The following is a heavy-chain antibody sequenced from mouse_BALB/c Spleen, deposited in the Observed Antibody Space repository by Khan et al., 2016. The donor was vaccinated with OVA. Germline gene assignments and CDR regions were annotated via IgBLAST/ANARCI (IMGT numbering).Heavy chain of an antibody. J-gene: IGHJ3*01. CDR3: VRDGAYHRNDGWFAY. CDR1: GYTFTSYT. CDR2: INPSNGYT. V-gene: IGHV1-4*01. Sequence: VQLQESGAELARPGASVKMSCKAFGYTFTSYTIHWIKLRPGQGLEWIGFINPSNGYTNYNQKFKDKATLTADKSSITVYMQLGSLTSNDSAVYNCVRDGAYHRNDGWFAYWGQGTLVTVSA. D-gene: IGHD2-14*01.